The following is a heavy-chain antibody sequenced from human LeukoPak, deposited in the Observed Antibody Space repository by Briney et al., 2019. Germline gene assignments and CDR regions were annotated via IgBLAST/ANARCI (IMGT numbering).Heavy chain of an antibody. CDR2: INHSGST. V-gene: IGHV4-34*01. J-gene: IGHJ5*02. CDR1: GVSFSGYY. D-gene: IGHD2-2*01. Sequence: PSETLSLTCAVYGVSFSGYYWSWIRQPPGKGLEWIGEINHSGSTNYNPSLKSRVTISVDTSKNQFSLKLSSVTAADTAVYYCARSRYIVVVPAAMLGPSRNWFDPWGQGTLVTVSS. CDR3: ARSRYIVVVPAAMLGPSRNWFDP.